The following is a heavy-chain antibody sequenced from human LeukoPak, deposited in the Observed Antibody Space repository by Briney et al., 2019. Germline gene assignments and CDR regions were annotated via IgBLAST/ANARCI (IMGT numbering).Heavy chain of an antibody. J-gene: IGHJ4*02. CDR1: GFTFSSYG. Sequence: GGSLRLTCAASGFTFSSYGMHWVRQGPGKGLEWVTFIWYDGTDKNYADSVKGRFTISRDNSKNTLYLQMNSLRAEDTAVYYCAKDLYGNFDYWGQGTLVTVSS. CDR2: IWYDGTDK. D-gene: IGHD2/OR15-2a*01. CDR3: AKDLYGNFDY. V-gene: IGHV3-30*02.